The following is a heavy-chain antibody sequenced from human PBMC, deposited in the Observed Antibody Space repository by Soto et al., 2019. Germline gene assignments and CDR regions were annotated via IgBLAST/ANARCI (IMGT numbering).Heavy chain of an antibody. CDR1: GGSISGFY. CDR2: IYDGDST. J-gene: IGHJ5*02. Sequence: SETLSLTCTVSGGSISGFYWSWIRQSPGKGLEWIGYIYDGDSTNYNPSLESRVIISVDTSKNHFSLRLSSVTAADTAVYYCARAYYDTDGYSLAPWGQGTLVTVS. CDR3: ARAYYDTDGYSLAP. D-gene: IGHD3-22*01. V-gene: IGHV4-59*01.